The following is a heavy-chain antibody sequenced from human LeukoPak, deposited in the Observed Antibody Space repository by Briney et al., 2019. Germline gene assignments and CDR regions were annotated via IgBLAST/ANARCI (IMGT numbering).Heavy chain of an antibody. CDR3: ASASRPPYFYGMDV. CDR2: IYYSGSA. CDR1: GGSVSSSSYY. V-gene: IGHV4-61*01. Sequence: PSETLSLTCTVSGGSVSSSSYYWSWIRQPPGKGLEWIGYIYYSGSANSNPSLKSRVTISVDMSKNQFSLKLSSVTAADTAVYYCASASRPPYFYGMDVLGQGTTVTVSS. J-gene: IGHJ6*02.